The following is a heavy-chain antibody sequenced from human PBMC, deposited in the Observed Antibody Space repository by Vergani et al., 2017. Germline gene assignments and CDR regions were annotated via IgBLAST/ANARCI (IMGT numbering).Heavy chain of an antibody. D-gene: IGHD6-13*01. CDR3: AQRRGINSSRRYYYHMDV. J-gene: IGHJ6*03. V-gene: IGHV2-5*01. Sequence: QITLQESGPTLVKPTQTLTLTCSFSGFSLSTSGVGVVWIRQPPGKALEWLALIYWNAAKHYSPSLKSRLTITKDTSKNQVVLTMTNMDPVDTVTYYCAQRRGINSSRRYYYHMDVWGTGTTVTVSS. CDR1: GFSLSTSGVG. CDR2: IYWNAAK.